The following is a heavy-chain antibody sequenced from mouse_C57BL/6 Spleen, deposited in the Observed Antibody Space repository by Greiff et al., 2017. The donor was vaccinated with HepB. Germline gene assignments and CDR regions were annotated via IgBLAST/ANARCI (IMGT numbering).Heavy chain of an antibody. Sequence: EVQLVESGGGLVQPGGSLSLSCAASGFTFTDYYMSWVRQPPGKALEWLGFIRNKANGYTTEYSASVKGRFTISRDNSQSILYLQMNALRAEDSATDYCARYRRELQYFDVWGTGTTVTVSS. CDR1: GFTFTDYY. CDR2: IRNKANGYTT. CDR3: ARYRRELQYFDV. J-gene: IGHJ1*03. D-gene: IGHD1-1*01. V-gene: IGHV7-3*01.